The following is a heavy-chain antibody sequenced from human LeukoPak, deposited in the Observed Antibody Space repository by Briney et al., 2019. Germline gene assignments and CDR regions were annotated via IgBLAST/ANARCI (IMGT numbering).Heavy chain of an antibody. CDR3: AGGPQYGGSFAF. D-gene: IGHD1-26*01. V-gene: IGHV3-48*03. J-gene: IGHJ4*02. CDR1: GFTFSSYE. Sequence: GGSLRLSCAASGFTFSSYELAWVRQAPGMGLEWVAYLSNSGSPIKYGDAVKGRFTISRDNSKNSVYLQMNRLRDEDTALYYCAGGPQYGGSFAFWGQGTLVTVSS. CDR2: LSNSGSPI.